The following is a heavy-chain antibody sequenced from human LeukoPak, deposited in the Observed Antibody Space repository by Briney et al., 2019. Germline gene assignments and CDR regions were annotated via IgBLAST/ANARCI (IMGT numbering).Heavy chain of an antibody. CDR3: ASPGDNYAILGLDY. J-gene: IGHJ4*02. CDR1: GFTLSKYW. CDR2: ISSDGTTT. Sequence: GGSLRLSCAASGFTLSKYWMHWVRQAPGKGLAWVSRISSDGTTTAYADSVKGRFTISRDSAKNMLYLQMNSLRVDDTAVYYCASPGDNYAILGLDYWGQGTLVTVSS. D-gene: IGHD3-9*01. V-gene: IGHV3-74*01.